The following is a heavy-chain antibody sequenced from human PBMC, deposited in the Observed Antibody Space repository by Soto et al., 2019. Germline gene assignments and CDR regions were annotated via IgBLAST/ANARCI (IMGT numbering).Heavy chain of an antibody. D-gene: IGHD5-12*01. CDR2: IYYSGST. CDR3: ARDQGELATIY. CDR1: GGSISSGAYY. J-gene: IGHJ4*02. V-gene: IGHV4-31*03. Sequence: SETLSLTCTVSGGSISSGAYYWSWIRQHPGKGLEWIGYIYYSGSTYYNPSLKSRVTISLDTSKNQFSLKLSSVTAADTAVYCCARDQGELATIYWGQGTLVTVSS.